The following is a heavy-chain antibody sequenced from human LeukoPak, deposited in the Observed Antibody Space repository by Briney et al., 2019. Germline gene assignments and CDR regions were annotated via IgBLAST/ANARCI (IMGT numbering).Heavy chain of an antibody. V-gene: IGHV3-30-3*01. D-gene: IGHD2-2*01. CDR1: GFTFSSYA. J-gene: IGHJ5*02. CDR2: ISYDGSNK. CDR3: ATGPRGTSSLWFDP. Sequence: GRSLRLSCAASGFTFSSYAMHWVRQAPGKGLEWVAVISYDGSNKYYADSVKGRFTISRDNSKNTLYLQMNSLRAEDTAVYYCATGPRGTSSLWFDPWGQGTLVTVSS.